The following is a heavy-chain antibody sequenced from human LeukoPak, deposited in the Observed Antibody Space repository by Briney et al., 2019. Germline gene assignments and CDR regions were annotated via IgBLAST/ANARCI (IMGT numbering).Heavy chain of an antibody. CDR1: GGSISSYY. D-gene: IGHD2-15*01. CDR3: ARGYSGYYYMDV. CDR2: IYYSGST. J-gene: IGHJ6*03. Sequence: SETLSLTCTVSGGSISSYYWSWIRQPPGKGLEWIGYIYYSGSTNYNPSLKSRDTISVDTSKNQFSLKLSSVTAADTAVYYCARGYSGYYYMDVWGKGTTVTVSS. V-gene: IGHV4-59*01.